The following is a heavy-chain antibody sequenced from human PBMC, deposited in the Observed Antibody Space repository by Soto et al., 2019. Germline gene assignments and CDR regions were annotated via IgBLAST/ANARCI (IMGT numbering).Heavy chain of an antibody. Sequence: PGGSLRLSYAASGFTFNNFAMHWVRQAPGKGLEWVAFISYDGTYKYYADSVRGRFTVYRDNSKSTLFLQMNSLKFEDTAVYVCANEVDVAFSSLQYGMDVWGQGTTVTVSS. CDR2: ISYDGTYK. CDR1: GFTFNNFA. J-gene: IGHJ6*02. D-gene: IGHD5-12*01. CDR3: ANEVDVAFSSLQYGMDV. V-gene: IGHV3-30*14.